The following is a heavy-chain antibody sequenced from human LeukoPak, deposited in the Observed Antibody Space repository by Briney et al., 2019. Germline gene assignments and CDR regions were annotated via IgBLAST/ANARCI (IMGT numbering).Heavy chain of an antibody. CDR3: ARVLEGIVGADDAFDI. CDR1: GGSISSYY. CDR2: IYYSGST. D-gene: IGHD1-26*01. Sequence: PSETLSLTCTVSGGSISSYYWSWIRQPPGKGLEWIGYIYYSGSTNYNPSLKSRVTISVDTSKNQFSLKLSSVTAADTAVYYCARVLEGIVGADDAFDIWGQGTMVTVSS. J-gene: IGHJ3*02. V-gene: IGHV4-59*01.